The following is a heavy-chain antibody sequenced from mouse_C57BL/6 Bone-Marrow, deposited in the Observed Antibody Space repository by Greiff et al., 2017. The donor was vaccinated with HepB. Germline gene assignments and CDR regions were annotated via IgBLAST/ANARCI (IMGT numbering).Heavy chain of an antibody. CDR3: ARMGIRYEYDVAWFAY. D-gene: IGHD2-4*01. CDR1: GFSLSTFGMG. CDR2: IWWDDDK. V-gene: IGHV8-8*01. J-gene: IGHJ3*01. Sequence: QVTLKVCGPGILQPSQTLSLTCSFSGFSLSTFGMGVGWIRQPPGKGLEWLAHIWWDDDKYYNPALTSRLTSSKDTSKHQVVLKIANVDTAGTATYYGARMGIRYEYDVAWFAYWGQGTLVTVSA.